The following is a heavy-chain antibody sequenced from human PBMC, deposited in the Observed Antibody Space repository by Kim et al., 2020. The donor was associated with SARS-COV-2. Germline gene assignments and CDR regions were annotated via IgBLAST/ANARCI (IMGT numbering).Heavy chain of an antibody. J-gene: IGHJ4*02. V-gene: IGHV3-43*01. CDR3: AKSESVAGGYYFDD. D-gene: IGHD6-19*01. Sequence: ADSVKGRFTISRDNSKNSLYLQMNSLRTEDTALYFCAKSESVAGGYYFDDWGQGTLVTVSS.